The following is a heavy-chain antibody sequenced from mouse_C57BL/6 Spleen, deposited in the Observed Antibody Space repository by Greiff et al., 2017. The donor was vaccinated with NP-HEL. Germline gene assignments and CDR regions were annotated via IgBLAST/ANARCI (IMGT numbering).Heavy chain of an antibody. V-gene: IGHV1-80*01. CDR1: GYAFSSYW. D-gene: IGHD1-1*01. Sequence: QVQLQQSGAELVKPGASVKISCKASGYAFSSYWMNWVKQRHGKGLEWIGQIYPGDGDTNYNGKFKGKATLTADKSSSTAYMQLSSLTSEDSAVYFCAREGFITTVVSDYWGQGTTLTVSS. CDR3: AREGFITTVVSDY. CDR2: IYPGDGDT. J-gene: IGHJ2*01.